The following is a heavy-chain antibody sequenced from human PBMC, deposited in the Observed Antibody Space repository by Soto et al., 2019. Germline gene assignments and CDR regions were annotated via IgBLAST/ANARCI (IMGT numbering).Heavy chain of an antibody. D-gene: IGHD1-26*01. J-gene: IGHJ5*02. Sequence: GGSMRLSSAMSSFSVSINYLSWVRQTKGKGLEWVSVHYSGGSTYYADSVQGRFTISRDKSNNTLYLQMRRVRAEDTAVYFCARHRHPRGTVGATSPLDPWGQGTQVTVSS. V-gene: IGHV3-53*01. CDR3: ARHRHPRGTVGATSPLDP. CDR2: HYSGGST. CDR1: SFSVSINY.